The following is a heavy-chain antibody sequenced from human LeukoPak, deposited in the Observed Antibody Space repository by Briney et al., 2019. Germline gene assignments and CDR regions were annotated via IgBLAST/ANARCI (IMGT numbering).Heavy chain of an antibody. J-gene: IGHJ4*02. D-gene: IGHD5-24*01. V-gene: IGHV3-30*03. Sequence: GGSLRLSCAASGFTFSSYGMHWVRQAPGKGLEWVAVISYDGSNKYYADSVKGRFTISRDNSKNTLYLQMNSLRAEDTAVYYCARDEAEREMLDYWGQGTLVTVSS. CDR2: ISYDGSNK. CDR3: ARDEAEREMLDY. CDR1: GFTFSSYG.